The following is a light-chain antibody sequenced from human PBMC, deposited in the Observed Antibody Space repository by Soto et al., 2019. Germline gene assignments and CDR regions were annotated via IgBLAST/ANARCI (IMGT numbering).Light chain of an antibody. J-gene: IGLJ1*01. Sequence: QSVLTQPPSASGTPGQRVTISCSGSSSNIGSTTVSWYQQLPGAAPKLLIYGTTNRPSGVPDRFSGSKSGISASLAITGLQAEDEADYYCHSYDSSLSASVFGAGTKVTVL. CDR1: SSNIGSTT. CDR3: HSYDSSLSASV. V-gene: IGLV1-44*01. CDR2: GTT.